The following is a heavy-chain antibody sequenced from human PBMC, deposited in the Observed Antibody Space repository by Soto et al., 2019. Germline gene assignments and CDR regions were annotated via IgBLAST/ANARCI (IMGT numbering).Heavy chain of an antibody. V-gene: IGHV3-21*01. CDR1: GFTSSSYS. CDR2: ISSSSSYI. CDR3: ARDVHYDILTGYYVKSWFDP. J-gene: IGHJ5*02. Sequence: GGSLRLSCAASGFTSSSYSMNWVRQAPGKGLEWVSSISSSSSYIYYADSVKGRFTISRDNAKNSLYLQMNSLRAEDTAVYYCARDVHYDILTGYYVKSWFDPWGQGTLVTVSS. D-gene: IGHD3-9*01.